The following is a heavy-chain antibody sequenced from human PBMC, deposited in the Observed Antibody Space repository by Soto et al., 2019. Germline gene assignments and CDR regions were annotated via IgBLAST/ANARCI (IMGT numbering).Heavy chain of an antibody. Sequence: EVQLVESGGDLVQPGGSLRLSCAVSGFTCSDHYMDWVRQAPGKGLEWVARSRNIDHRYSTEYGGAVKGRFIISRDESKNSLNLQMDSLRTEDTAIYYCGRGYRSFDVWGRGTMVTVSS. V-gene: IGHV3-72*01. CDR1: GFTCSDHY. J-gene: IGHJ3*01. D-gene: IGHD5-18*01. CDR3: GRGYRSFDV. CDR2: SRNIDHRYST.